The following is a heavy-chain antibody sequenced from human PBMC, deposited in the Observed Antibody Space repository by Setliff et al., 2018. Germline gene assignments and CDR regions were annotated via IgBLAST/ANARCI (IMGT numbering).Heavy chain of an antibody. CDR1: GGSISSYY. Sequence: SETLSLTCTVSGGSISSYYWSWVRQPPGKGLEWIGYIYYSGSTNYNPSLKSRVTISVDTSKNQFSLKLSSVTAADTAVYYCARGDRYCSGGSCYLGASYYYGMDVW. CDR2: IYYSGST. V-gene: IGHV4-59*01. J-gene: IGHJ6*01. CDR3: ARGDRYCSGGSCYLGASYYYGMDV. D-gene: IGHD2-15*01.